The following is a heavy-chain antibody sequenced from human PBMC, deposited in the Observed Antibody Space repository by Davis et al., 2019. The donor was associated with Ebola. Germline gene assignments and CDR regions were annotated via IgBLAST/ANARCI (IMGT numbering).Heavy chain of an antibody. V-gene: IGHV3-7*01. J-gene: IGHJ6*02. CDR2: IKQDGSEK. CDR3: ARVQLLTYYYYGMDV. Sequence: PGGSLRLSCAASGFTFSSYWMSWVRQAPGKGLEWVANIKQDGSEKYYVDSVKGRFTISRDNAKNSLYLQMNSLRAEDTAVYYCARVQLLTYYYYGMDVWGQGTTVTVSS. CDR1: GFTFSSYW. D-gene: IGHD2-2*01.